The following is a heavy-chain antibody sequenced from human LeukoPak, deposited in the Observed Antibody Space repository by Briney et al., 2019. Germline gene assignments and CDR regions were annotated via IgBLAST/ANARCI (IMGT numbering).Heavy chain of an antibody. J-gene: IGHJ1*01. CDR1: GGSISSYY. CDR2: IYTSGST. CDR3: ARDHGGGYAEYFQP. V-gene: IGHV4-4*07. D-gene: IGHD4-23*01. Sequence: SETLSLTCTASGGSISSYYRSWIRQPAGKGLEWIGRIYTSGSTNYNPSLKSRVTISVDKSKNQFSLKLSSVTAADTAVYYCARDHGGGYAEYFQPWGEGTLVTVSS.